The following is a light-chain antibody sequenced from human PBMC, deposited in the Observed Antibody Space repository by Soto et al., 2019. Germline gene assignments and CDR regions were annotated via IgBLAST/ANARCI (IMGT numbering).Light chain of an antibody. J-gene: IGLJ1*01. CDR2: DVS. CDR3: GSYASSSTLSV. CDR1: SSDVGGYNY. V-gene: IGLV2-14*01. Sequence: QSALTQPASVSGSPGQSITISCTGTSSDVGGYNYVSWYQQHSGKAPKLMIYDVSNRPSGVSNRFSGSKSGNTASLTISGLQAEDEADYYCGSYASSSTLSVFGTGPKVTVL.